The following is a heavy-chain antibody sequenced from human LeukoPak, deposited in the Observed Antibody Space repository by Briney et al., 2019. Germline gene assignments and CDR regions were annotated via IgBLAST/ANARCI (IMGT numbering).Heavy chain of an antibody. J-gene: IGHJ4*02. V-gene: IGHV3-30-3*01. CDR3: ARDGIVGSYYFDY. CDR1: GFTFSSYA. Sequence: PGRSLRLSCAASGFTFSSYAMHWVRQAPGKGLEWVAIISYDGSNKYYADSVKGRFTISRDNSKNTLYLQMNSLRAEDTAVYYCARDGIVGSYYFDYRGQGTLVTVSS. D-gene: IGHD1-26*01. CDR2: ISYDGSNK.